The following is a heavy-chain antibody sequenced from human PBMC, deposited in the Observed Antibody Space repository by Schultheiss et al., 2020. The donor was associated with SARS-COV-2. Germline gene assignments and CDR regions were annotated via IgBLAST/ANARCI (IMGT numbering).Heavy chain of an antibody. V-gene: IGHV3-30*03. D-gene: IGHD1-14*01. CDR2: ISYDGSNK. CDR1: GFTFSSYG. J-gene: IGHJ4*02. Sequence: GESLKISCAASGFTFSSYGMHWVRQAPGKGLEWVAVISYDGSNKYYADSVKGRFTISRDNSKNTLYLQMNSLRAEDTAVYYCARSGIPRDFDYWGQGTLVTVSS. CDR3: ARSGIPRDFDY.